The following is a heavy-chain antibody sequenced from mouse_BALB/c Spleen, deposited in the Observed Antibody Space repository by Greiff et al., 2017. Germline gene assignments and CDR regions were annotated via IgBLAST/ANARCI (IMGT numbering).Heavy chain of an antibody. CDR1: GFTFSSFG. CDR2: ISSGSSTI. V-gene: IGHV5-17*02. CDR3: ARHYGNYVLYFDY. J-gene: IGHJ2*01. D-gene: IGHD2-1*01. Sequence: EVQLVESGGGLVQPGGSRKLSCAASGFTFSSFGMHWVRQAPEKGLEWVAYISSGSSTIYYADTVKGRFTISRDNPKNTLFLQMTSLRSEDTAMYYCARHYGNYVLYFDYWGQGTTLTVSS.